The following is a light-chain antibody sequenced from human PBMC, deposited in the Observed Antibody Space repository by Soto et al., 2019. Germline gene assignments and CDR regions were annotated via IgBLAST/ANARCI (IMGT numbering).Light chain of an antibody. J-gene: IGKJ1*01. V-gene: IGKV3-20*01. Sequence: EIVLTQSAATLSLSLGERATLSCRASQTVGGRYLAWFQQKPGQTPLLLIYGASTRAAGVPDRFSGSGSGTDFSLTVNRLEPEDFAVYYCLQYVSSPWTFGQGTKVEV. CDR2: GAS. CDR1: QTVGGRY. CDR3: LQYVSSPWT.